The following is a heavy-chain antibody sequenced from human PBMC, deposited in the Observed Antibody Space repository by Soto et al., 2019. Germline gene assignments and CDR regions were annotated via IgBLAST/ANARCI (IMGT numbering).Heavy chain of an antibody. D-gene: IGHD2-2*01. Sequence: SETLSLTCTVSGGSISSSSYYWGWIRQPPGKGLEWIGYIYYSGTTYYNPSLKSRVTISVDTSKNQFSLKLSSVTAADTAVYYCARTPSSTYYGIDVWGQGTTVTVSS. CDR2: IYYSGTT. CDR1: GGSISSSSYY. V-gene: IGHV4-39*01. J-gene: IGHJ6*02. CDR3: ARTPSSTYYGIDV.